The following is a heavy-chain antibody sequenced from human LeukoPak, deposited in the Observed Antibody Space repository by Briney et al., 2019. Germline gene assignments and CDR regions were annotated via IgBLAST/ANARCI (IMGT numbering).Heavy chain of an antibody. J-gene: IGHJ3*02. Sequence: GGSLRLSCGAPGFTFSRYTMNWVRQAPGKGLEWVASISTSSIYKYYGDPVKGRFTISRDNSRNSAYLQMDSLSPEDTAVYYCARAPVIFGSGTQDAFDIWGQGTMVTVSS. V-gene: IGHV3-21*01. CDR1: GFTFSRYT. D-gene: IGHD3-10*01. CDR2: ISTSSIYK. CDR3: ARAPVIFGSGTQDAFDI.